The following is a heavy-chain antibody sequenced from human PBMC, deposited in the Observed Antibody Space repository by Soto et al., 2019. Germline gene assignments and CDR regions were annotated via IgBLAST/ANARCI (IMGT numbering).Heavy chain of an antibody. D-gene: IGHD5-12*01. Sequence: PSETLSLTCTVSGGSINTFYWSWVRQPAGKGLEWIGRIFSSGSTSFNPSLESRVAMSVDTSKNHFSLNLGSVTAADMAVYYCAREGSYSAYNFAHGIQLWSFDFWGQGALLTVSS. J-gene: IGHJ4*02. V-gene: IGHV4-4*07. CDR3: AREGSYSAYNFAHGIQLWSFDF. CDR1: GGSINTFY. CDR2: IFSSGST.